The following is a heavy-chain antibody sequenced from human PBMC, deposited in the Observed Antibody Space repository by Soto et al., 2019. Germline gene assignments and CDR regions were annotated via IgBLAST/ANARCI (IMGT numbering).Heavy chain of an antibody. CDR3: AREVCSGVSCYPDAFDL. D-gene: IGHD2-15*01. CDR1: GFTVSSNS. V-gene: IGHV3-66*01. Sequence: GGSLRLSCAISGFTVSSNSMSWVRQAPGKGLEWVSLIYSGGTTYYADSVKGRFTISRDNSKNTLYLQMNSLRAEDTAVYYCAREVCSGVSCYPDAFDLWGQGTMVNVSS. J-gene: IGHJ3*01. CDR2: IYSGGTT.